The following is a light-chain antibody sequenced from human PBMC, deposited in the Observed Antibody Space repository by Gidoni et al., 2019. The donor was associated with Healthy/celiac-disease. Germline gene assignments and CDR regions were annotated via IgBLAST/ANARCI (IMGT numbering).Light chain of an antibody. Sequence: EIVLTQSPGTLSLSQGERATLSCRASQSVSSSYLAWYQQKPGQAPRLLIYGASSRATGIPDRFSGSGYGTDFTLTISRLEPEDFAVYYCQQYGSTFGQGTKLEIK. V-gene: IGKV3-20*01. J-gene: IGKJ2*01. CDR2: GAS. CDR1: QSVSSSY. CDR3: QQYGST.